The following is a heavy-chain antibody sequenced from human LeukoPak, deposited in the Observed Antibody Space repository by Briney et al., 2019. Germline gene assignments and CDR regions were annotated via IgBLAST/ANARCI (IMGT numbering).Heavy chain of an antibody. CDR2: ISWDGGST. CDR1: GFTFDDYA. V-gene: IGHV3-43D*04. CDR3: AKDGAVTTEYYFDY. D-gene: IGHD4-17*01. J-gene: IGHJ4*02. Sequence: GGSLRLSCAASGFTFDDYAMHWVRQAPGKGLEWVSLISWDGGSTYYAGSVKGRFTISRDNSKNSLYLQMNSLRAEDTALYYCAKDGAVTTEYYFDYWGQGTLVTVSS.